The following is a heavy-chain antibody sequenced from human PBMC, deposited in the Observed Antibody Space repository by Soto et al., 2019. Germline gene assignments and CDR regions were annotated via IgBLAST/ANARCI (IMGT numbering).Heavy chain of an antibody. CDR2: IWYDGSNK. J-gene: IGHJ4*02. D-gene: IGHD3-10*01. Sequence: GGSLRLSCAASGFTFSSYGMHWVRQAPGKGLEWVAVIWYDGSNKYYADSVKGRFTISRDNSKNTLYLQMNSLRAEDTAVYYCARAADLITMVRGVYFDYWGQGTLVTVSS. CDR3: ARAADLITMVRGVYFDY. CDR1: GFTFSSYG. V-gene: IGHV3-33*01.